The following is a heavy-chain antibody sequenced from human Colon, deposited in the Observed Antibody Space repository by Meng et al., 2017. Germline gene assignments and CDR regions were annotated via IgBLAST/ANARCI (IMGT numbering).Heavy chain of an antibody. D-gene: IGHD6-19*01. V-gene: IGHV4-39*07. J-gene: IGHJ4*02. CDR3: AVIIAVAGSPYFDY. CDR2: IYDSERT. CDR1: GGSISSGSYY. Sequence: SETLSLTCIVSGGSISSGSYYWGWIRQPPGEGLQWIGNIYDSERTYYNPSLKSRLTISVDTSKNQFSLKLSSVTAADTAVYYCAVIIAVAGSPYFDYWGQGTLVTVSS.